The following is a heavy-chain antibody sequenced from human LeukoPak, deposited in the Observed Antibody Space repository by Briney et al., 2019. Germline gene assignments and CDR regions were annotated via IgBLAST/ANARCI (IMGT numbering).Heavy chain of an antibody. CDR3: AREVGATTGTDI. CDR1: GFTFSSYS. D-gene: IGHD1-26*01. J-gene: IGHJ3*02. CDR2: ISSSSSYI. Sequence: TGGSLRLSCAASGFTFSSYSMNWVRQAPGKGLEWVSSISSSSSYIYYADSVKGRFTISRDNAKNSLYLQMNSLRAEGTAVYYCAREVGATTGTDIWGQGTMVTVSS. V-gene: IGHV3-21*01.